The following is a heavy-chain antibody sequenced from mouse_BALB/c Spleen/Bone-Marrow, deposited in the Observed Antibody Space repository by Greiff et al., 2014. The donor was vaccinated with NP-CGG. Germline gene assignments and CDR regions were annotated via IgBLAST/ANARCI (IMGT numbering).Heavy chain of an antibody. V-gene: IGHV5-4*02. J-gene: IGHJ3*01. Sequence: EVKVEESGGGLVKPGGSLKLSCAASGFTFSDYHMYWVRQTPEKRLEWVATISDGGSYTYYPDNVKGRFTISRDNAKNNLYLQMNSLKSKDTAMYYCAKDLITTAKSFAYWGQGTLVTVSA. D-gene: IGHD1-2*01. CDR3: AKDLITTAKSFAY. CDR2: ISDGGSYT. CDR1: GFTFSDYH.